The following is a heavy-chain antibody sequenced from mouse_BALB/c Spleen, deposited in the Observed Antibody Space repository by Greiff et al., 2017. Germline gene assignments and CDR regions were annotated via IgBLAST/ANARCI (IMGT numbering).Heavy chain of an antibody. D-gene: IGHD2-4*01. V-gene: IGHV1-18*01. Sequence: EVQLQQSGPELVKPGASVKISCKTSGYTFTEYTMHWVKQSHGKSLEWIGGINPNNGGTSYNQKFKGKATLTVDKSSSTAYMELRSLTSEDSAVYYCARGSRSTMITTGAWFAYWGQGTLVTVSA. CDR1: GYTFTEYT. J-gene: IGHJ3*01. CDR3: ARGSRSTMITTGAWFAY. CDR2: INPNNGGT.